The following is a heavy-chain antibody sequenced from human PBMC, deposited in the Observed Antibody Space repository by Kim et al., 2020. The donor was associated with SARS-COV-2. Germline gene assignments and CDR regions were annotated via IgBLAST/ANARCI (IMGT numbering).Heavy chain of an antibody. CDR3: ARDRNYYDSSGYYYPRYYYYYGMDV. CDR2: ISYDGSNK. J-gene: IGHJ6*02. D-gene: IGHD3-22*01. V-gene: IGHV3-30-3*01. Sequence: GGSLRLSCAASGFTFSSYAMHWVRQAPGKGLEWVAVISYDGSNKYYADSVKGRFTISRDNSKNTLYLQMNSLRAEDTAVYNCARDRNYYDSSGYYYPRYYYYYGMDVWGQGTTVTVSS. CDR1: GFTFSSYA.